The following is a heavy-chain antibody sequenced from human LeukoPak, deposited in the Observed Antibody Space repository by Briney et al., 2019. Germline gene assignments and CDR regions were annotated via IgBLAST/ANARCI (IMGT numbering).Heavy chain of an antibody. CDR3: ARAPFKVRVHFDY. D-gene: IGHD3-10*01. J-gene: IGHJ4*02. CDR2: IYSGGST. V-gene: IGHV3-66*01. Sequence: GGSLRLSCAASGFTVSSNYMSWVRQAPGQGLEWVSVIYSGGSTYYADSVKGRFTISRDNSKNTLYLQMNSLRAEDTAVYYCARAPFKVRVHFDYWGQGTLVTVSS. CDR1: GFTVSSNY.